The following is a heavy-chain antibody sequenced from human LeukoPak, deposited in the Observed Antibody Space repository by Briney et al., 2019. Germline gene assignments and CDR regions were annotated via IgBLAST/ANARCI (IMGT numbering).Heavy chain of an antibody. Sequence: ASVKVSCKASGYTFTSYGMSWVRQAPGQGLEWMGWISAYNGNTNYAQKLQGRVTMTTDTSTSTAYMELRSLRSDDTAVYYCARGARITIFGVVTNNWFDPWGQGTLVTVSS. D-gene: IGHD3-3*01. V-gene: IGHV1-18*01. CDR3: ARGARITIFGVVTNNWFDP. J-gene: IGHJ5*02. CDR1: GYTFTSYG. CDR2: ISAYNGNT.